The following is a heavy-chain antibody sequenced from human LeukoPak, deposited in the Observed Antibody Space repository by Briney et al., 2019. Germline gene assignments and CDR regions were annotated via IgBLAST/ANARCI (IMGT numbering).Heavy chain of an antibody. J-gene: IGHJ4*01. CDR3: ARDASPSPVAGTNYFDY. CDR2: ISSSGSTI. Sequence: GGSLRLSCAASGFTFSSYEMNWVRQAPGKGLEWVSYISSSGSTIYYADSVKGRFTISRDNAKNSLYLQMNSLRAEDTAVYYCARDASPSPVAGTNYFDYWGQEPWSPSPQ. CDR1: GFTFSSYE. V-gene: IGHV3-48*03. D-gene: IGHD6-19*01.